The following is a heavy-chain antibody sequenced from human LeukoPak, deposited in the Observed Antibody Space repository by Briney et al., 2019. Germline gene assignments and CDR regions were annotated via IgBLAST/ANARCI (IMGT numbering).Heavy chain of an antibody. J-gene: IGHJ2*01. Sequence: SETLSLTCTVSGGSISSYYWSWVRQPPGKGLEWSGYIYYSGSTNYNPSLKSRVTISVDTSKNQFSLKLSSVTAADTAVYYCARVVTVSYWYFDLWGRGTLVTVSS. D-gene: IGHD4-17*01. CDR2: IYYSGST. V-gene: IGHV4-59*01. CDR1: GGSISSYY. CDR3: ARVVTVSYWYFDL.